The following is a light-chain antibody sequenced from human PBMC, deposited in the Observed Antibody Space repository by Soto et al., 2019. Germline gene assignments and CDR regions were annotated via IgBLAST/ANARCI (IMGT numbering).Light chain of an antibody. CDR2: DAS. CDR1: QSISTY. V-gene: IGKV3-11*01. Sequence: EIVLTKSPATLSWSPGERAALSCRASQSISTYLAWYQQKPGQAPRLFIYDASNRATGIPARFSGSGSGTDFTLTISSLEPEDFAVYYCQQRSEWPITFGQGTRLEIK. J-gene: IGKJ5*01. CDR3: QQRSEWPIT.